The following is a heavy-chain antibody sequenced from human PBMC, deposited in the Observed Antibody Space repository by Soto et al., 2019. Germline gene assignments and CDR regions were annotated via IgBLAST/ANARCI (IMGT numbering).Heavy chain of an antibody. J-gene: IGHJ4*02. D-gene: IGHD5-12*01. CDR2: INAGNGDT. V-gene: IGHV1-3*01. CDR3: ARAISGYVT. CDR1: GITYTTYP. Sequence: QVQLVQSGAEVKKPGASVKISCKASGITYTTYPIHWVRQAPGQGLEWMGWINAGNGDTRYSQRFQGRVTLTRDTSATTTYMDLSSRRSEDTSIYSCARAISGYVTWGQGTLVTVSS.